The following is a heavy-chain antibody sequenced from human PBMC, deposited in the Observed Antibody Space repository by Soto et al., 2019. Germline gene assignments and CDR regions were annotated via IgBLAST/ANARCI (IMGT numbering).Heavy chain of an antibody. CDR1: GGSFSGYY. CDR2: INHSGST. J-gene: IGHJ6*03. D-gene: IGHD3-10*01. Sequence: NPSETLSLTCAVYGGSFSGYYWSWIRQPPGKGLEWIGEINHSGSTNYNPSLKSRVTISVDTSKNQFSLKLSSVTAADTAVYYCARGFMVRVQDYYYMDVWGKGTTVTVSS. V-gene: IGHV4-34*01. CDR3: ARGFMVRVQDYYYMDV.